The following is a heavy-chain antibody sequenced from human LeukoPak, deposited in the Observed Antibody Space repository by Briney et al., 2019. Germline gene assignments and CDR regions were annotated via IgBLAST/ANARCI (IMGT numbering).Heavy chain of an antibody. CDR2: IYYSGSI. CDR3: ASGATSWAHMNV. J-gene: IGHJ6*03. D-gene: IGHD3-16*01. Sequence: SETLSLTCTVSGGSISSSYWSWVRQPPGKGLEWIGYIYYSGSINYNPSLKSRVTISVDTSKNQFSLKLSSVTAADTAVYYCASGATSWAHMNVWGEGTTVTVSS. V-gene: IGHV4-59*01. CDR1: GGSISSSY.